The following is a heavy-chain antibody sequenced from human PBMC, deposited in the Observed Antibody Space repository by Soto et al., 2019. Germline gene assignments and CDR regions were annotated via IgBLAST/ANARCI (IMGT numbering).Heavy chain of an antibody. D-gene: IGHD6-13*01. CDR1: GCTFSSYA. CDR3: ARECKSSSYTFDY. J-gene: IGHJ4*02. Sequence: SVKVSCKASGCTFSSYAISWVRQAPGQGLEWMGGIIPIFGTANYAQKFQGRVTITADESTSTAYMELSSLRSEDTAVYYCARECKSSSYTFDYWGQGTLVTVSS. V-gene: IGHV1-69*13. CDR2: IIPIFGTA.